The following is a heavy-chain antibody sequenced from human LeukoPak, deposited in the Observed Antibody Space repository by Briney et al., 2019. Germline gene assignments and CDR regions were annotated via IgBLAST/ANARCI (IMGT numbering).Heavy chain of an antibody. D-gene: IGHD5-12*01. CDR2: IIPIFGTA. CDR3: ARVPYSGYEYYFDY. V-gene: IGHV1-69*05. Sequence: SVKVSCKASGGTFSSYAISWVRQAPGQGLEWIGRIIPIFGTANYAQKFQGRVTITTDESTSTAYMELSSLRSEDTTVYYCARVPYSGYEYYFDYWGQGTLVTVSS. J-gene: IGHJ4*02. CDR1: GGTFSSYA.